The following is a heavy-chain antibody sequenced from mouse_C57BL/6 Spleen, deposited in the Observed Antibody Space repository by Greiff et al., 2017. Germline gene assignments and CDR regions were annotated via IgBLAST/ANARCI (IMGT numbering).Heavy chain of an antibody. CDR1: GFTFTDYY. Sequence: EVKLVESGGGLVQPGGSLSLSCAASGFTFTDYYMSWVRQPPGKALEWLGFIRNKANGYTTEYSASVKGQFTISRDTSQSVLYLQMNALRAEDSATYYCARDWDVSWFAYWGQGTLVTVSA. CDR2: IRNKANGYTT. CDR3: ARDWDVSWFAY. V-gene: IGHV7-3*01. J-gene: IGHJ3*01. D-gene: IGHD4-1*01.